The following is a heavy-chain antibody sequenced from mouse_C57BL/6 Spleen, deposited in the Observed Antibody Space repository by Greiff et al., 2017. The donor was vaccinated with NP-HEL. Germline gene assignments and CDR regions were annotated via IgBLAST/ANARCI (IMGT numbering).Heavy chain of an antibody. CDR2: IYPGSGST. CDR1: GYTFTSYW. J-gene: IGHJ4*01. D-gene: IGHD2-1*01. CDR3: AREGGDYAYYDYTMDY. Sequence: QVQLKQPGAELVKPGASVKLSCKASGYTFTSYWITWVKQRPGQGLEWIGDIYPGSGSTNYNEKFKSKATLTVATSSSPAYMQLSSLTSEDSEVYFCAREGGDYAYYDYTMDYWGQGTSVTVSS. V-gene: IGHV1-55*01.